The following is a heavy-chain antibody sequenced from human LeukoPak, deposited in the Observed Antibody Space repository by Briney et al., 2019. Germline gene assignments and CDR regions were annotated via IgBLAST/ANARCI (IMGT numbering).Heavy chain of an antibody. V-gene: IGHV1-18*04. CDR2: ISAYNGNT. CDR1: GYTFTRYG. J-gene: IGHJ4*02. D-gene: IGHD3-10*01. Sequence: ASVKVSCKASGYTFTRYGISWERQAPGQGLEWMGWISAYNGNTNYAQELQGRVTMTTDTSTSTAYMELRSLRSDDTAVYYCARQRRVLKRGGSGYYGSGSYSIAYYFDYWGQGTLVTVSS. CDR3: ARQRRVLKRGGSGYYGSGSYSIAYYFDY.